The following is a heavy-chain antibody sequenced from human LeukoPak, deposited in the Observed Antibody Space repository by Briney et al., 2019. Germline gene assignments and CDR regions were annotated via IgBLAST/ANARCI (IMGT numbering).Heavy chain of an antibody. CDR1: GYTFTSYG. J-gene: IGHJ4*02. CDR2: ISAYDGNT. V-gene: IGHV1-18*01. CDR3: ARDGRVGTTSFDY. Sequence: ASVKLSCTASGYTFTSYGIGWVRQAPGQGLEWMGWISAYDGNTNYAQTLQGRVTMTTDTSTNTAYMELRSLRSDDTAVYYCARDGRVGTTSFDYWGEGTLVTVSS. D-gene: IGHD1-26*01.